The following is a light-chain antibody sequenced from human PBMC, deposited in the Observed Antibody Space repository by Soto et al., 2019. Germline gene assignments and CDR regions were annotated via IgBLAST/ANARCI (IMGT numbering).Light chain of an antibody. J-gene: IGKJ1*01. Sequence: EIVLTQSPGTLSLSPGEGATLSCRASQTISSFLPWYQQKRGEAPRLLIHGASNRATGIPDMLSCSGSGTDFTITITRLEHEDFAVYYCQQYGSSPRTFGQGTKVDLK. CDR3: QQYGSSPRT. V-gene: IGKV3-20*01. CDR2: GAS. CDR1: QTISSF.